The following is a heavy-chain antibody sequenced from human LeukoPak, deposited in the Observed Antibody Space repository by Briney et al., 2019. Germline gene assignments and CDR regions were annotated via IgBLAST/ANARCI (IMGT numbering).Heavy chain of an antibody. CDR2: IYPGDSDT. D-gene: IGHD6-13*01. Sequence: GESLKISCKGSGYSFTSYWIGWVRQMPGKGLEWMGIIYPGDSDTRYSPSFQGQVTISADKSISTAYLQWSSLKASDTAMYYCASPGGIAAAGDDAFDIWGQGTMVTVSS. V-gene: IGHV5-51*01. CDR3: ASPGGIAAAGDDAFDI. J-gene: IGHJ3*02. CDR1: GYSFTSYW.